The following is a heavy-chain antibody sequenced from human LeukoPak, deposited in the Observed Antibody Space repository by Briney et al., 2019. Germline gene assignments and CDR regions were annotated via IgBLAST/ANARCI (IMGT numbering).Heavy chain of an antibody. CDR2: INWNGASI. Sequence: PGGSLRLSCAASGFIFDDYGMSWVRQAPGKGLEWVSGINWNGASIGYADSVKGRFTISRDNAKNSLYLQMNSLRAEDTALYYCARGVVAAFPFDYWGQGTLVSVSS. CDR3: ARGVVAAFPFDY. J-gene: IGHJ4*02. CDR1: GFIFDDYG. V-gene: IGHV3-20*04. D-gene: IGHD2-15*01.